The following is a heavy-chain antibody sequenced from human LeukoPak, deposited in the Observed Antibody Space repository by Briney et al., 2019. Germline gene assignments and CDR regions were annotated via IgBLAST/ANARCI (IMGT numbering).Heavy chain of an antibody. CDR3: ARAGFYDSSGYSDAFDI. D-gene: IGHD3-22*01. Sequence: SETLSLTCTVSGGSISSGSYYWSWIRQPAGKGLEWIGRIYTSGSTNYNPSLKSRVTISVDTSKNQFSLKLSSVTAADTAVYYCARAGFYDSSGYSDAFDIWGQGTMVTVSS. V-gene: IGHV4-61*02. J-gene: IGHJ3*02. CDR1: GGSISSGSYY. CDR2: IYTSGST.